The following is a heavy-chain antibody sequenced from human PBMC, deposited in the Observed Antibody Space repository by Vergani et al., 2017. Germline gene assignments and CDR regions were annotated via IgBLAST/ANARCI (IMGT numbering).Heavy chain of an antibody. V-gene: IGHV3-30*18. CDR3: AKDATVVPAAREGPFDY. D-gene: IGHD2-2*01. Sequence: QVQLVESGGGVVQPGRSLRLSCAASGFTFSSYGMHWVRQAPGKGLEWVAVISYDGSNKYYADSVKGRFTISRDNSKNTLYLQMNSLRAEDTAVYYCAKDATVVPAAREGPFDYWGQGTLVTVSS. CDR2: ISYDGSNK. CDR1: GFTFSSYG. J-gene: IGHJ4*02.